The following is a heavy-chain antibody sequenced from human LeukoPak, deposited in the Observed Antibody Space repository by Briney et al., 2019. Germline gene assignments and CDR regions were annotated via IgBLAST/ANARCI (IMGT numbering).Heavy chain of an antibody. V-gene: IGHV1-69*05. J-gene: IGHJ5*02. D-gene: IGHD3-10*01. CDR2: IIPIFGTA. CDR3: ARSGSYYIGTRYNWFDP. Sequence: SVKVSCKASGGTFSSYAISWVRQAPGQGLEWMGRIIPIFGTANYAQKFQGRVTITTDESTSTAYMELSSLRSEDTAVYYCARSGSYYIGTRYNWFDPWGQGTLVTVSS. CDR1: GGTFSSYA.